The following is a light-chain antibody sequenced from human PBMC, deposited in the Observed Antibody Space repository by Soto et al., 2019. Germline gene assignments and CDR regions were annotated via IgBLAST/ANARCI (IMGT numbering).Light chain of an antibody. CDR3: QQHNLWPIS. CDR1: QSISSSY. Sequence: IVFPQSTFTLSLTPGERATLSCRASQSISSSYLAWYQQKPGQAPRLLIYYISTMATGIPARFSGSGSGTEFTLTINSLQSEDSAVYYCQQHNLWPISSGQGARLENK. V-gene: IGKV3D-20*02. CDR2: YIS. J-gene: IGKJ5*01.